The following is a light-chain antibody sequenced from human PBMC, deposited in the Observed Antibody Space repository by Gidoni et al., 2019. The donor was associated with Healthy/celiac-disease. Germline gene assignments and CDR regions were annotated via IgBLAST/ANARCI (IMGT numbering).Light chain of an antibody. V-gene: IGKV1-39*01. CDR2: AAS. Sequence: DIQMTQSPSSLSASVGDRVTITCRASQSISSYLHWYQQKPGKAPKLLLYAASSLQSGVPSRFSGSGSGTDFTLTISSLQPEDFATYYCQQSYSTPATFGQGTRLEI. CDR1: QSISSY. CDR3: QQSYSTPAT. J-gene: IGKJ5*01.